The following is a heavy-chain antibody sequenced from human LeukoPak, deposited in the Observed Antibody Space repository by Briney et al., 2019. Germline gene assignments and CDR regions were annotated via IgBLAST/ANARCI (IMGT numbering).Heavy chain of an antibody. CDR1: GFTFSGYA. CDR3: ARGRPGYYFDY. V-gene: IGHV3-66*01. J-gene: IGHJ4*02. Sequence: PGGSLRLSCAASGFTFSGYAMNWVRQAPGKGLEWVSGIYSGGTTYYADSVKGRFTISRDNSKNTLYLQMNSLRAEDTAVYYCARGRPGYYFDYWGQGTLVTVSS. D-gene: IGHD6-6*01. CDR2: IYSGGTT.